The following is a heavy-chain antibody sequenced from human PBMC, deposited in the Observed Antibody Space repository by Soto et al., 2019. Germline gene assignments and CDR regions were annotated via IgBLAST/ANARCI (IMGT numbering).Heavy chain of an antibody. CDR3: ARDGTTATANFHYAMDV. Sequence: EVQLVESGGGLVRPGGSLRLSCAASGFTLSSYYMDWVRQAPGKGLEWVSYININSDTIHYAYSVKGRFTISRDNAKNSLYLQMARLRAEDTAVYYCARDGTTATANFHYAMDVWGQGTTVTVSS. CDR1: GFTLSSYY. CDR2: ININSDTI. V-gene: IGHV3-48*03. J-gene: IGHJ6*02. D-gene: IGHD4-17*01.